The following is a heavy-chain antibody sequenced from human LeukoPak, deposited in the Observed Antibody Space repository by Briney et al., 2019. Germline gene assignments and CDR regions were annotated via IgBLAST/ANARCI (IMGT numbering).Heavy chain of an antibody. CDR3: AREFNSWYFDY. CDR2: ISYDGSNK. J-gene: IGHJ4*02. V-gene: IGHV3-30-3*01. CDR1: GFTFSTYA. Sequence: GGSLRLSCAASGFTFSTYATHRVRQAPGKGLEWVAVISYDGSNKYYADSVKGRFTISRDNSKNTLYLQMNSLRAEDAAVYYCAREFNSWYFDYWGQGTLVTVSS. D-gene: IGHD6-13*01.